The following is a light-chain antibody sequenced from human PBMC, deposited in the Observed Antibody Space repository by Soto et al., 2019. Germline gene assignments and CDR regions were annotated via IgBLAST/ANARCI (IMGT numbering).Light chain of an antibody. CDR1: QSVGSR. V-gene: IGKV3-15*01. J-gene: IGKJ2*01. CDR2: GAS. CDR3: QQYNNWPPST. Sequence: EMVMTQSPATLSVSPGERVTLSGRASQSVGSRVAWYQQKTGQAPRLLIYGASTRATGIPARFSGSGSGTEFTLTISSLQPEDFAVYFCQQYNNWPPSTFGQGTMLEIE.